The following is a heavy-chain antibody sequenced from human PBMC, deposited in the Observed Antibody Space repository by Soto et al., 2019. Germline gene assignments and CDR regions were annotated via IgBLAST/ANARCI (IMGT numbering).Heavy chain of an antibody. D-gene: IGHD1-1*01. CDR3: ARRYGYSFDY. CDR1: GGSISSSSYY. CDR2: IYYSGST. V-gene: IGHV4-61*05. J-gene: IGHJ4*02. Sequence: SETLSLTCTVSGGSISSSSYYWSWIRQPPGKGLEWIGYIYYSGSTNYNPSLKCRVTISVDTSKIQFSLKLSSVTAADTAVYYCARRYGYSFDYWGQGTRVTVSS.